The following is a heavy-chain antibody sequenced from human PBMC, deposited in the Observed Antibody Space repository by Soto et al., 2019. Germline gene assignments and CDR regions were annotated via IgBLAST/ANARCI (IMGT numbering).Heavy chain of an antibody. D-gene: IGHD2-21*01. V-gene: IGHV1-69*05. CDR3: ARDRWHSYGMDV. CDR1: GGTFSSYA. J-gene: IGHJ6*02. Sequence: SVKVSCKASGGTFSSYAISWVRQAPGQGLEWMGGIIPIFGTAKYSQKFQGRVTITRDTSASTAYMELSSLRSEDTAVYYCARDRWHSYGMDVWGQGTTVTVSS. CDR2: IIPIFGTA.